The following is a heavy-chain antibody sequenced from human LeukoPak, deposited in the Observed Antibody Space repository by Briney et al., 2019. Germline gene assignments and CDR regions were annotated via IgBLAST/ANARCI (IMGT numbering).Heavy chain of an antibody. CDR1: GGSISSYY. Sequence: SETLSLTCTVSGGSISSYYWSWIRQPPGKGLEWFGYIYYSGSTNYNPSLKSRVTISVDTSKNQFSLKLSSVTAADTAVYYCARDAGIAVAGTYYYYGMDVWGQGTTVTVSS. J-gene: IGHJ6*02. CDR2: IYYSGST. V-gene: IGHV4-59*01. D-gene: IGHD6-19*01. CDR3: ARDAGIAVAGTYYYYGMDV.